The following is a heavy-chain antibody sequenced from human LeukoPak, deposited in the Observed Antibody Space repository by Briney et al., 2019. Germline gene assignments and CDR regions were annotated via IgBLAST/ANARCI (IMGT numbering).Heavy chain of an antibody. V-gene: IGHV4-4*07. CDR3: ARVLVLAGNDAFDI. J-gene: IGHJ3*02. Sequence: SESLSLTCTVSGGSISSYYWSWIRQPAGKGLEWIGRIYTSGSTNYNPSLKSRVTISVDTSKNQFSLKLSSVTAADTAVYYCARVLVLAGNDAFDIWGQGTMVTVSS. CDR1: GGSISSYY. CDR2: IYTSGST. D-gene: IGHD6-19*01.